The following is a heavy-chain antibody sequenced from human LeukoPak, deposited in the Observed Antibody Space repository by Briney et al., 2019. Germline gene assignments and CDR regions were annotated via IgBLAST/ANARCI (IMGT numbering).Heavy chain of an antibody. CDR2: IYYRGST. D-gene: IGHD3-10*01. CDR1: GGSISSGGYY. J-gene: IGHJ4*02. CDR3: ARGMFGSGTYISLDRSPWDPLYHFDY. V-gene: IGHV4-61*08. Sequence: PSETLSLTCTVSGGSISSGGYYWSWIRQPPGKGLEWIGYIYYRGSTNYNPSLKSRVTISVDTSKNQFSLKLSSVTAADTAVYYCARGMFGSGTYISLDRSPWDPLYHFDYWGQGTLVTVSS.